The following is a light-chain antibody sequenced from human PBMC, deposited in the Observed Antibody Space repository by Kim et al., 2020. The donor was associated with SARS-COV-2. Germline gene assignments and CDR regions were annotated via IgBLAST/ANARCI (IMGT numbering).Light chain of an antibody. CDR3: QAWDRLVV. Sequence: SYELTQPPSVSVSPGQTASITCSGDHLGDKYACWYQQKPGQSPVLVIYQDSKRPSGIPERFSGSNSGNTATLTISGTQAMDEADYYCQAWDRLVVFGGGT. CDR1: HLGDKY. V-gene: IGLV3-1*01. J-gene: IGLJ2*01. CDR2: QDS.